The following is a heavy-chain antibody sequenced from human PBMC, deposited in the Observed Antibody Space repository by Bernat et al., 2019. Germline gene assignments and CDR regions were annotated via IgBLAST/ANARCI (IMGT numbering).Heavy chain of an antibody. CDR2: IWYDGSNK. D-gene: IGHD2-15*01. V-gene: IGHV3-33*01. Sequence: QVQLVESGGGVVQPGRSLRLSCAASGFTFSSYGMHWVRQAPGKGLEWVAVIWYDGSNKYYADSVKGRFTISRDNSKNTLYLQMNSLRAEDTAVYYCGRGSYCSGGSCYSMEAFDIWGQGTMVTVSS. CDR3: GRGSYCSGGSCYSMEAFDI. J-gene: IGHJ3*02. CDR1: GFTFSSYG.